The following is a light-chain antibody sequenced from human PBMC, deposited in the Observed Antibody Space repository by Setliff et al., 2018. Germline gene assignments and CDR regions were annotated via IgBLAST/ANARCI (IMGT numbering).Light chain of an antibody. J-gene: IGLJ2*01. Sequence: QSALTQPAAVSGSPGQSFAISCTGTSRDVGGYNFVSWYQQHPDTAPKLIIYEVGQRPSGVPDRFSGSKSGNTASLTISGLRPEDEADYYCSSYTGSTTLVFGGGTQLTVL. CDR1: SRDVGGYNF. CDR3: SSYTGSTTLV. CDR2: EVG. V-gene: IGLV2-14*01.